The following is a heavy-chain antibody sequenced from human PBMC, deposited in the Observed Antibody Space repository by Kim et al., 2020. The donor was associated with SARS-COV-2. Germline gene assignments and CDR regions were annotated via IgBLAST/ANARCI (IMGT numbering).Heavy chain of an antibody. J-gene: IGHJ6*02. CDR3: ARDRMYDFWSGYYTYSYYGMDV. Sequence: EKGRFTLSRDNSKNTLYLQMNSLRAEDTAVYYCARDRMYDFWSGYYTYSYYGMDVWGQGTTVTVSS. D-gene: IGHD3-3*01. V-gene: IGHV3-30*07.